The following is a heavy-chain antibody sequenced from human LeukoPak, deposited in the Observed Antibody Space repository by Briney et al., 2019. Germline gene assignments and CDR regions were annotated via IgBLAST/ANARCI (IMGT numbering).Heavy chain of an antibody. CDR3: ARGVPVLLWFGELLKAPSDL. D-gene: IGHD3-10*01. J-gene: IGHJ2*01. Sequence: GGSLRLSCAASGFTFSSYSMNWVRQAPGKGLEWVSYISSSSSTIYYADSVKGRFTISRDNAKNSLYLQMNSLRAEDTAVYYCARGVPVLLWFGELLKAPSDLWGRGTLATVSS. V-gene: IGHV3-48*04. CDR2: ISSSSSTI. CDR1: GFTFSSYS.